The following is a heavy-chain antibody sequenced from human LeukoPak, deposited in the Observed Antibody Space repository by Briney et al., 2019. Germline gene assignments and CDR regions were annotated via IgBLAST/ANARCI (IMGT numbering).Heavy chain of an antibody. J-gene: IGHJ4*02. CDR2: IEKGGSEK. Sequence: SGGSLRLSCAASGFTFTNYWMTWVRQAPGKGLEWVASIEKGGSEKNYVDSVKGRFTISRDNAKNSLYLQMNSLRAEDTAVYYCAKVSNWNDAFFDYWGQGTLVTVSS. CDR1: GFTFTNYW. CDR3: AKVSNWNDAFFDY. D-gene: IGHD1-20*01. V-gene: IGHV3-7*03.